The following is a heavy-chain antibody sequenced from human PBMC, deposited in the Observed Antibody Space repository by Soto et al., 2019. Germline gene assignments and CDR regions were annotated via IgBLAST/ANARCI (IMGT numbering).Heavy chain of an antibody. Sequence: SETLSLTCIVSGGSMSGYEWAWIRESPARGLQNIGAVSDYKSGDSNPSFRSRVSISMDSSKRQFSLSLHSVTAADTATYYCARLVSAGVNNRHFDIWGQGALVTVSS. CDR1: GGSMSGYE. CDR2: VSDYKSG. V-gene: IGHV4-59*08. J-gene: IGHJ5*02. D-gene: IGHD1-1*01. CDR3: ARLVSAGVNNRHFDI.